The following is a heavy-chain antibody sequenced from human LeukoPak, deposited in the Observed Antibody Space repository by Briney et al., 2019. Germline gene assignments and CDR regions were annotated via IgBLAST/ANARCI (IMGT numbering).Heavy chain of an antibody. CDR2: IYYSGST. CDR1: GGSISSHY. D-gene: IGHD6-19*01. V-gene: IGHV4-59*11. Sequence: PSETLSLTCTVSGGSISSHYWSWIRQPPGKGLERIGYIYYSGSTNYNPSLKSRVTISVDTSKNQFSLKLSSVTAADTAVYYCARLGASNLAVAAYDYWGQGTLVTVSS. CDR3: ARLGASNLAVAAYDY. J-gene: IGHJ4*02.